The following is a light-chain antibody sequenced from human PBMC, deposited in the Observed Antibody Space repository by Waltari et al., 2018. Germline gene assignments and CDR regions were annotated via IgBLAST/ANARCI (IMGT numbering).Light chain of an antibody. V-gene: IGKV2-24*01. J-gene: IGKJ2*01. CDR1: QSLVHSDGKTY. CDR3: MQATRFPRS. Sequence: DIVMTQTPLSSPVTLGQPASISCRSSQSLVHSDGKTYLRWLHQRPGQPPRLLLYKISIRFSGVPDRFSGSGAGTDCTLKISRVEAEDVGVYYCMQATRFPRSFGQGTKLDIK. CDR2: KIS.